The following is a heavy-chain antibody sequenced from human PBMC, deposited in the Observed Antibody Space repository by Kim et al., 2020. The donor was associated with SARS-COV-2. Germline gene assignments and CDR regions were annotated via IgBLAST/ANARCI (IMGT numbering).Heavy chain of an antibody. D-gene: IGHD3-3*01. J-gene: IGHJ3*02. CDR1: GFTFSSYA. CDR2: ISYDGSNK. Sequence: GGSLRLSCAASGFTFSSYAMHWVRQAPGKGLEWVAVISYDGSNKYYADSVKGRFTISRDNSKNTLNLQMNSQRAEDTAVYYCAREYDFWSGYYGGVAFD. V-gene: IGHV3-30-3*01. CDR3: AREYDFWSGYYGGVAFD.